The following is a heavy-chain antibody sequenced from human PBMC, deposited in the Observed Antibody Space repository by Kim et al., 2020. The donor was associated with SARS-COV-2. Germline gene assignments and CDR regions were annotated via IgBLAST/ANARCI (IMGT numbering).Heavy chain of an antibody. CDR1: GYSFTSYW. J-gene: IGHJ4*02. D-gene: IGHD3-3*01. Sequence: GESLKISCKGSGYSFTSYWISWVRQMPGKGLEWMGRIDPSDSYTNYSPSFQGHVTISADKSISTAYLQWSSLKASDTAMYYCARQELRFLEWLSWDYWGQGTLVTVSS. CDR2: IDPSDSYT. CDR3: ARQELRFLEWLSWDY. V-gene: IGHV5-10-1*01.